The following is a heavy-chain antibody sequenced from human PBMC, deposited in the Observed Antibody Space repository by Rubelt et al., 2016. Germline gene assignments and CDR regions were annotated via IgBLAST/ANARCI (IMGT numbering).Heavy chain of an antibody. D-gene: IGHD6-6*01. J-gene: IGHJ6*02. V-gene: IGHV3-7*04. Sequence: VKGRFTISRDNAKNSLYLQMNSLRAEDTAVYYCARGQSIAARFGFSYYYYGMDVWGQGTTVTVSS. CDR3: ARGQSIAARFGFSYYYYGMDV.